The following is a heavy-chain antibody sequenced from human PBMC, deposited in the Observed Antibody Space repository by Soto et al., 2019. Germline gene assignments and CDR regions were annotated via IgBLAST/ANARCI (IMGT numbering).Heavy chain of an antibody. Sequence: QVQLQESGPGLVKPSETLSLTCTVSGGSISPYYWSWIWQATGKRLEWIAYIFHSGSSKYNTALMGCFRISVDKPNYQISLNFKSVTAADKAVYFCARGHPVYDSSVYSDTYFDSWGQGTMVTVSS. D-gene: IGHD3-22*01. CDR1: GGSISPYY. V-gene: IGHV4-59*12. CDR3: ARGHPVYDSSVYSDTYFDS. CDR2: IFHSGSS. J-gene: IGHJ4*02.